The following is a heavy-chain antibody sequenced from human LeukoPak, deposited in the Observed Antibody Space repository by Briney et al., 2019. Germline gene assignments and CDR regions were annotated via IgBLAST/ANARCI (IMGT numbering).Heavy chain of an antibody. Sequence: PSETLSLTCTVSGGSISSSSFYWGWIRQPPGKGLEWIGGMYYSGSTYYNPSLKSRVIISADKSKNQFSLKLSSVTAADTAVYYCVREGSSYWLVEYWGLGTLVTVSS. CDR1: GGSISSSSFY. V-gene: IGHV4-39*07. D-gene: IGHD6-13*01. CDR2: MYYSGST. J-gene: IGHJ4*02. CDR3: VREGSSYWLVEY.